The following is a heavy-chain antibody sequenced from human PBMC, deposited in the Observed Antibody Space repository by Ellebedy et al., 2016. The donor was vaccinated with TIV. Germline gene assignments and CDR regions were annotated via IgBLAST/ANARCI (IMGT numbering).Heavy chain of an antibody. Sequence: GGSLRLSCAASGFTFSSYGMHWVRQAPGKGLEWVAIIWYDGSNKDYADSVKGRFTISRDNAKNSLSLQLSSLRSEDTAVYYCASSNPGIAAARHNYYYYYYGMDVWGQGTTVTVSS. CDR2: IWYDGSNK. V-gene: IGHV3-30*02. CDR3: ASSNPGIAAARHNYYYYYYGMDV. J-gene: IGHJ6*02. D-gene: IGHD6-13*01. CDR1: GFTFSSYG.